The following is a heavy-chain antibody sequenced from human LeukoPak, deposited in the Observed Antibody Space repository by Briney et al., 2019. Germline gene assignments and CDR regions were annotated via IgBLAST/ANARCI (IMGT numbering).Heavy chain of an antibody. CDR2: ISYGGSNK. Sequence: GGSLRLSCAVSGFTFSSYGMHWVRQAPGKGLERVAVISYGGSNKYYADSVKGRFTISRDNSKNTLFLQMNSLRAEDTAVYYCAKDQTLGTTGTTSGTTSIDFWGQGTLVTVSS. J-gene: IGHJ4*02. D-gene: IGHD1-1*01. CDR1: GFTFSSYG. CDR3: AKDQTLGTTGTTSGTTSIDF. V-gene: IGHV3-30*18.